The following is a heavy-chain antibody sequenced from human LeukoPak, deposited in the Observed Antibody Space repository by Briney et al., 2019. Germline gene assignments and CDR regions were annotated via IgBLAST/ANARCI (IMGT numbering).Heavy chain of an antibody. Sequence: GASVKVSCKASRDTFTNCDINWVRQATGQGLEWMGWMNPNSGKSGHAQKFQGKVTMTRNTSISTAYMEVSSLRSEDTAVYYCARGRARYGMDVWGQGTTVTVSS. J-gene: IGHJ6*02. CDR2: MNPNSGKS. CDR3: ARGRARYGMDV. CDR1: RDTFTNCD. V-gene: IGHV1-8*01.